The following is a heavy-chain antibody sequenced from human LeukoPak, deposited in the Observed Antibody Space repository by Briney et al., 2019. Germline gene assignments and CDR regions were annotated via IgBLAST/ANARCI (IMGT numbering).Heavy chain of an antibody. J-gene: IGHJ6*02. D-gene: IGHD1-14*01. CDR1: GGSISSDY. CDR2: TYYSGRT. V-gene: IGHV4-59*08. Sequence: SETLSLTCTASGGSISSDYWSWIRQPPGKGLEWIGYTYYSGRTSYNPPLKIRVTISADTSKNQFSLKLTPVTAADTAVYYCARPNRALLYGMDVWGQGTTVTVSS. CDR3: ARPNRALLYGMDV.